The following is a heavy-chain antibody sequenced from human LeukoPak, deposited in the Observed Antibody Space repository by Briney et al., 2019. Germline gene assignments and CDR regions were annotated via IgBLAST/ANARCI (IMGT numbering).Heavy chain of an antibody. J-gene: IGHJ4*02. D-gene: IGHD2-2*01. V-gene: IGHV3-23*01. Sequence: GGSLRLSCAASGFTLSSYAMSWVRQGPGKGLEWVSAISVSGNTYHADSVKGQFTISRDSYKNTLYLQMNSLRAEDTAVYYCAKGGSKGIDYWGQGTLVTVSS. CDR2: ISVSGNT. CDR3: AKGGSKGIDY. CDR1: GFTLSSYA.